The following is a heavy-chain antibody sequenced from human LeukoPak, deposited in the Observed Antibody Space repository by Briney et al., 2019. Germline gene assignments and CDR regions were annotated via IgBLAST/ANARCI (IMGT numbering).Heavy chain of an antibody. D-gene: IGHD3-16*02. V-gene: IGHV4-39*07. Sequence: SETLSLTCTVSGGSISGSSSYWGWIRQPPGEGLEWIGNILYSGTTYYNPSLKSRVTMSVDTSKDQFSLKLSSVTAADTAVYYCARGPSYDYVWGSYRYEQSGFDYWGQGTLVTVSS. CDR2: ILYSGTT. CDR1: GGSISGSSSY. J-gene: IGHJ4*02. CDR3: ARGPSYDYVWGSYRYEQSGFDY.